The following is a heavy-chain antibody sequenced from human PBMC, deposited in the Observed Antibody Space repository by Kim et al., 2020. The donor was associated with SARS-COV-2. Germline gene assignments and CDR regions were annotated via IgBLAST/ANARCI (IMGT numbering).Heavy chain of an antibody. CDR3: AKEVGSYYYDSSGSYYFDN. D-gene: IGHD3-22*01. CDR1: GFTFSSYA. J-gene: IGHJ4*02. V-gene: IGHV3-23*01. CDR2: ISGSGGST. Sequence: GGSLRLSCAASGFTFSSYAISWVRQAPGKGLEWVSAISGSGGSTYYADSVKGRFTISRDNSKNTLYVQMNSLRAEGTAVYCCAKEVGSYYYDSSGSYYFDNWGQGTLVTVSS.